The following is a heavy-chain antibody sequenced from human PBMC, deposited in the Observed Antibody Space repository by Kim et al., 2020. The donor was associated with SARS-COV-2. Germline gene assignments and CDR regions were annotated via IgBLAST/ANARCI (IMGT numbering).Heavy chain of an antibody. Sequence: GGSLRLSCAASGFTFSNAWMSWVRQAPGKGLEWVGRIKSKTDGGTTDYAAPVKGRFTISRDDSKNTLYLQMNSLKTEDTAVYYCTTDWRYYDILTGYYSAGAFDIWGQGTMVTVSS. D-gene: IGHD3-9*01. J-gene: IGHJ3*02. CDR2: IKSKTDGGTT. V-gene: IGHV3-15*01. CDR1: GFTFSNAW. CDR3: TTDWRYYDILTGYYSAGAFDI.